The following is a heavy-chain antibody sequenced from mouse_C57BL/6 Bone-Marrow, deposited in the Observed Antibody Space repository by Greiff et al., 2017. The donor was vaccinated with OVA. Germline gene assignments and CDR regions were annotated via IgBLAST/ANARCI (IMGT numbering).Heavy chain of an antibody. CDR3: ARNRGTTVVDY. D-gene: IGHD1-1*01. CDR1: GYTFTSYG. Sequence: VKLMESGAELARPGASVKLSCKASGYTFTSYGISWVKQRTGQGLEWIGEIYPRSGNTYYNEKFKGKATLTADKSSSTAYMELRSLTSEDSAVYFCARNRGTTVVDYWGQGTTLTVSS. V-gene: IGHV1-81*01. CDR2: IYPRSGNT. J-gene: IGHJ2*01.